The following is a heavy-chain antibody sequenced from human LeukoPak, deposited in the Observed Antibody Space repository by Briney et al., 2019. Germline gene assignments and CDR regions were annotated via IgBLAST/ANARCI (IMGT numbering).Heavy chain of an antibody. V-gene: IGHV3-73*01. CDR3: TRGLFDI. J-gene: IGHJ3*02. Sequence: PGGSLRLSCAASGFTFSGSAMHWVRQASGKGLEWVGRIRSKANSYATAYAASVKGRFTTSRDDSKNTAYLRMNSLKTEDTAVYYCTRGLFDIWGQGTMVTVSS. CDR2: IRSKANSYAT. CDR1: GFTFSGSA.